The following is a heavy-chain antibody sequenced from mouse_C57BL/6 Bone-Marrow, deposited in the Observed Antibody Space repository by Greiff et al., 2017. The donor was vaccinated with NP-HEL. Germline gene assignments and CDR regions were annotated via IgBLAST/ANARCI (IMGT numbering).Heavy chain of an antibody. CDR1: GYTFTSYW. D-gene: IGHD2-14*01. CDR2: IHPNSGST. CDR3: ARKGIGYAMDY. J-gene: IGHJ4*01. V-gene: IGHV1-64*01. Sequence: QVQLKQSGAELVKPGASVKLSCKASGYTFTSYWMHWVKQRPGQGLEWIGMIHPNSGSTNYNEKFKSKATLTVDKSSSTAYMQLSSLTSEDSAVYYCARKGIGYAMDYWGQGTSVTVSS.